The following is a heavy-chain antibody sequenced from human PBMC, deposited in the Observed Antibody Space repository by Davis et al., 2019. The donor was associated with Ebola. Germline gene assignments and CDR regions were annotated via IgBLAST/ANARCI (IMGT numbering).Heavy chain of an antibody. CDR2: IHYKGST. D-gene: IGHD3-9*01. CDR3: TTGGREKRYFDWLPPGDYFDY. J-gene: IGHJ4*02. V-gene: IGHV4-59*12. Sequence: MPSETLSLTCTVSGCPISSYSWSWIRHPPGKGLEWIGTIHYKGSTNYNPSLKSRITISLDTSKNQFSLKLRSVTAEDTAVYYCTTGGREKRYFDWLPPGDYFDYWGQGTLVTVSS. CDR1: GCPISSYS.